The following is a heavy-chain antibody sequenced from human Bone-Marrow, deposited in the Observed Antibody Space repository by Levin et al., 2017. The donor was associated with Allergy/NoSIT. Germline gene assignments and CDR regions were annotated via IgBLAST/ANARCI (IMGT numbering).Heavy chain of an antibody. D-gene: IGHD3-9*01. CDR2: INHSGST. Sequence: SQTLSLTCTVSNYSIRGSAYYWGWIRQPPGKGLEWIGSINHSGSTYYNPSLKSRVTISVDTSKSQFSLKLSSVTAADTAVYYCARAGRYDYWGQGALVTVSS. J-gene: IGHJ4*02. CDR1: NYSIRGSAYY. V-gene: IGHV4-39*07. CDR3: ARAGRYDY.